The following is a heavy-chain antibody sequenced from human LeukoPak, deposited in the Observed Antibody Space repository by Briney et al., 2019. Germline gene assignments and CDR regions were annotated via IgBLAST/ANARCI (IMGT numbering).Heavy chain of an antibody. D-gene: IGHD3-10*01. J-gene: IGHJ4*02. V-gene: IGHV4-38-2*02. CDR2: IYHSGST. Sequence: PSETLSLTCTVSGDFISSGYYWGWIRQPPGKGLEWIGSIYHSGSTYYNPSFKSRVTISVHTSRTQFSLKLSSVTAADTAVYYCARDTYYYGVGILGWGQGTLVTVSS. CDR3: ARDTYYYGVGILG. CDR1: GDFISSGYY.